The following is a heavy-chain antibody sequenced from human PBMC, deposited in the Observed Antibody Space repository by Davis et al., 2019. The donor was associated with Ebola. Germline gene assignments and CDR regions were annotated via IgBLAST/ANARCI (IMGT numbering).Heavy chain of an antibody. CDR3: VKTQILEWSYGMDG. J-gene: IGHJ6*02. CDR2: ISSNGGST. D-gene: IGHD3-3*01. CDR1: GFTFSSYA. Sequence: GESLKISCSASGFTFSSYAMHWVRQAPGKGLEYVSAISSNGGSTYYADSVKGRFTISRDNSKNTLYLQMSRLRAEDTAVYSCVKTQILEWSYGMDGWGQGAKVTVSS. V-gene: IGHV3-64D*06.